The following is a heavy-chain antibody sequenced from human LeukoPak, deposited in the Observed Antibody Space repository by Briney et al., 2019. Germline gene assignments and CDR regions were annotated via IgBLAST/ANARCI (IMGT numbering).Heavy chain of an antibody. D-gene: IGHD6-19*01. J-gene: IGHJ4*02. Sequence: PGGSLRLSCAASGFDFSTYSIDWVRQAPGKGLEWVSYISSNSSNIYHADSVKGRFTISRDNAKNSLHLQMNSLRAEDTAVYYCARVGRSGWTVDYWGRGTLVTVSS. V-gene: IGHV3-48*04. CDR3: ARVGRSGWTVDY. CDR2: ISSNSSNI. CDR1: GFDFSTYS.